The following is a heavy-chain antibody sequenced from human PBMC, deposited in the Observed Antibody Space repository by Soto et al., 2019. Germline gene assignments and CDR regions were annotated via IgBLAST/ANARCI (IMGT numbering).Heavy chain of an antibody. CDR2: IIPIFGTA. V-gene: IGHV1-69*13. J-gene: IGHJ6*02. D-gene: IGHD6-13*01. CDR3: ARAGAAAPQTYYYGMDV. Sequence: SVKVSCKASGGTFSSYAISWVRQAPGQGLEWMGGIIPIFGTANYAQKFQGRVTITADESTSTAYMELSSLRSEDTAVYYCARAGAAAPQTYYYGMDVCGQGTTVTVSS. CDR1: GGTFSSYA.